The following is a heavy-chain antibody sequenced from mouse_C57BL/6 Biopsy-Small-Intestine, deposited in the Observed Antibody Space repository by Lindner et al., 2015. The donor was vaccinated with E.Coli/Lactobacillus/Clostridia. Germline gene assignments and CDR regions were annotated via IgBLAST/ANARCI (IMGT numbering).Heavy chain of an antibody. CDR1: GYTFTSYW. CDR3: ATEGYDFDY. Sequence: VQLQESGAELAKPGASVKLSCKASGYTFTSYWMHWVKQRPGQVLEWIGYINPTSNYTNYNQKFKDKATLSADKSSSTAYIQLSSLTSEDSAVYYCATEGYDFDYWGQGTTLTVSS. D-gene: IGHD2-2*01. CDR2: INPTSNYT. J-gene: IGHJ2*01. V-gene: IGHV1-7*01.